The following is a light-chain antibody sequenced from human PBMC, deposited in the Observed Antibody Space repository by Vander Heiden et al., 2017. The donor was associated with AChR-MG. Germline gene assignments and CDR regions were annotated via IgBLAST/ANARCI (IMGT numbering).Light chain of an antibody. Sequence: DIVMTQSPLSLPVPPGEPASISCRSSQSFLHSNGYNYLDWYLQKPGQSPQLLIYLGSNRASGVPDRFSGSGSGTDFTLKISRVEAEDVGVYYCMQALQTPWTFDQGTKVEIK. V-gene: IGKV2-28*01. J-gene: IGKJ1*01. CDR3: MQALQTPWT. CDR1: QSFLHSNGYNY. CDR2: LGS.